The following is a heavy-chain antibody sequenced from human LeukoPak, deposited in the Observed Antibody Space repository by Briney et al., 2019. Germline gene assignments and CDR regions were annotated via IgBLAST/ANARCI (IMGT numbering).Heavy chain of an antibody. CDR3: ARVRLSFGGVSEYYFDY. CDR1: GGSISSYY. D-gene: IGHD3-3*01. J-gene: IGHJ4*02. Sequence: NPSETLSLTCTVSGGSISSYYWSWIRQPPGKGLEWIGYIYYSGSTNYNPSLKSRVTISVDTSKNQFSLKLSSVTAADTAVYYCARVRLSFGGVSEYYFDYWGQGTLVTVSS. CDR2: IYYSGST. V-gene: IGHV4-59*08.